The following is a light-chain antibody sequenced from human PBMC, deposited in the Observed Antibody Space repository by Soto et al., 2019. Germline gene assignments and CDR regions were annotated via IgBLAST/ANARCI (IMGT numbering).Light chain of an antibody. V-gene: IGKV1-39*02. Sequence: DIQMTQSTSSLSASVGDRVTITCRTSQPISDYLNWYQQKPGKAPSLLIYTASSRATGIPDRFSGSGSGTDLILTISRLEPEDFAVYYCQESPRTFGQGTKVDI. CDR1: QPISDY. CDR3: QESPRT. CDR2: TAS. J-gene: IGKJ1*01.